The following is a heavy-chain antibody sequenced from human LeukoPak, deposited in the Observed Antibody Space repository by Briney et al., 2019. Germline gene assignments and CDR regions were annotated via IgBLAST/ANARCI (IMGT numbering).Heavy chain of an antibody. D-gene: IGHD3-9*01. Sequence: PSETLSLTCSVSNVSISSKNYFWAWIRQPPEKGPEWIGSISHTGSTFYNASLKSRVIILVDTSKNQFSLQLFSVTAADTAMYYCARGEVLTGIYWGDWFDPWGQGTLVIVSS. V-gene: IGHV4-39*07. CDR3: ARGEVLTGIYWGDWFDP. J-gene: IGHJ5*02. CDR1: NVSISSKNYF. CDR2: ISHTGST.